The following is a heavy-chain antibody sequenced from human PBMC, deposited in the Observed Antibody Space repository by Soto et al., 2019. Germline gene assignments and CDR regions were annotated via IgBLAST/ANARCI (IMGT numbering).Heavy chain of an antibody. V-gene: IGHV1-69*14. Sequence: QVQLVQSGAEVKKPGSSVKVSCKASVGTFSSYAISWVRQAPGQGLEWMGGIIPIFGTANYAQKFQGRVTNNADKYKGTAKMELSSLRSEDTAVYYCARLADSSSWYRLWGQGTLVTVSS. J-gene: IGHJ4*02. CDR3: ARLADSSSWYRL. CDR1: VGTFSSYA. D-gene: IGHD6-13*01. CDR2: IIPIFGTA.